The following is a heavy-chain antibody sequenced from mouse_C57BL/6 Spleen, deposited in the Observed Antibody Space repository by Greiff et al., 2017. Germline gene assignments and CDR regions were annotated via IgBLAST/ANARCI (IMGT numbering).Heavy chain of an antibody. CDR3: ARQGRQLRLPWFAY. CDR2: ISSGGSYT. Sequence: VHVKQSGGDLVKPGGSLKLSCAASGFTFSSYGMSWVRQTPDKRLEWVATISSGGSYTYYPDSVKGRFTISRDNAKNTLYLQMSSLKSEDTAMYYCARQGRQLRLPWFAYWGQGTLVTVSA. J-gene: IGHJ3*01. V-gene: IGHV5-6*01. D-gene: IGHD3-2*02. CDR1: GFTFSSYG.